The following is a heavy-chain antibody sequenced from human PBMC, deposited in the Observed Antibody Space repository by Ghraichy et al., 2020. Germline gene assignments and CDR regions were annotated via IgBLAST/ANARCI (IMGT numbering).Heavy chain of an antibody. CDR3: ARGTSYDFWSGYYYFDN. CDR1: GGSFTGYY. V-gene: IGHV4-34*01. D-gene: IGHD3-3*01. CDR2: ITQSGTT. Sequence: SQTLSLTCAVYGGSFTGYYWNWIRQPPGKGLEWIGDITQSGTTNYNPSLKSRLTISLDTSRIRFSLKLSSVTAADTAVYYCARGTSYDFWSGYYYFDNCGQGTLVTVSS. J-gene: IGHJ4*02.